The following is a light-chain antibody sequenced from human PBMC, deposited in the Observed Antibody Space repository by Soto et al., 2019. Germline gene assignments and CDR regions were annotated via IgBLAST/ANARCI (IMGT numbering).Light chain of an antibody. V-gene: IGLV2-23*01. J-gene: IGLJ3*02. CDR3: CSYAGSSTWV. CDR2: ETI. CDR1: ISDVGAYDF. Sequence: QSVLTQPASVSGSPGQSITISCTGTISDVGAYDFVSWYQQYPGKAPKLMIHETIKRPSGVSDRFSGSKSGDTASLTISSLQAEDEADYYCCSYAGSSTWVFGGGTKVTVL.